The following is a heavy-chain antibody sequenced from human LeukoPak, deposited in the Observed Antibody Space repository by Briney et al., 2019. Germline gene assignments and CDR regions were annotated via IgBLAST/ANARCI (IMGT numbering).Heavy chain of an antibody. CDR2: IYYSGST. V-gene: IGHV4-39*02. CDR3: ARDRGTMVRGVNWFDP. J-gene: IGHJ5*02. CDR1: GGSISSYY. D-gene: IGHD3-10*01. Sequence: TSETLSLTCTVSGGSISSYYWSWIRQPPGKGLEWIGSIYYSGSTYYNPSLKSRVTISVDTSKNQFSLKLSSVTAADTAVYYCARDRGTMVRGVNWFDPWGQGTLVTVSS.